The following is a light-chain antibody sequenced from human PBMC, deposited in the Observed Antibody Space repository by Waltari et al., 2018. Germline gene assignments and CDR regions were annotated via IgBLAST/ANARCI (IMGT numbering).Light chain of an antibody. CDR1: HSVLDYFNNKDS. CDR2: WAS. J-gene: IGKJ2*01. CDR3: QQYYGPPYN. Sequence: DIMMTQSPDVLAVSLGERASIKCKSSHSVLDYFNNKDSLALDQQKAGQPPRLLIHWASTRGTGVPDRFSGSGSGTDFTLTISSLQAEDAALYYCQQYYGPPYNFGQGTRLEIK. V-gene: IGKV4-1*01.